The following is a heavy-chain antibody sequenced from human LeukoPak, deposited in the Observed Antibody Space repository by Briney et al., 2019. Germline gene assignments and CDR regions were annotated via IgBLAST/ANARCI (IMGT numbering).Heavy chain of an antibody. CDR2: IYPGDSGP. V-gene: IGHV5-51*01. J-gene: IGHJ3*01. Sequence: GESLKISRKVSGYSLTSYCIGWVRQMPGKGLEWMGIIYPGDSGPTYSPSFQGQVTISVDKSINTAYLQWSSLQASDTAMYYCGMSGDRVPLQDDVFDVWGQGTMVTVST. D-gene: IGHD1-26*01. CDR3: GMSGDRVPLQDDVFDV. CDR1: GYSLTSYC.